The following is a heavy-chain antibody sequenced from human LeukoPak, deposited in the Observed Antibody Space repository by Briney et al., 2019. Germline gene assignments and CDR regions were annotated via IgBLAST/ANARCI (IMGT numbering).Heavy chain of an antibody. CDR2: IYSSGST. J-gene: IGHJ4*02. CDR3: AKSGGYGLIDY. V-gene: IGHV4-34*01. D-gene: IGHD1-26*01. Sequence: SETLSLTCAVYGGSFSGYYWSWIRQPPGKGLEWIGNIYSSGSTYYNASLQSRVTISIDTSKNQFSLRLNSVTAADTAMYYCAKSGGYGLIDYWSQGTRVTVSS. CDR1: GGSFSGYY.